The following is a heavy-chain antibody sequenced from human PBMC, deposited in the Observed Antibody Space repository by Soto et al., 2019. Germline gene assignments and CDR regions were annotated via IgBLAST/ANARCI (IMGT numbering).Heavy chain of an antibody. Sequence: QVQLMQSWAEVKKPGSSVNVSCKASGGTFSTSAISWVRRAPGEGLEWVGGIMPVFATPDYAQKFQGRVTISADESTTTAYLELTSLTTDDTAVYYCARDKDRQQLGGNYYYILDVWGQGTAITVSS. CDR3: ARDKDRQQLGGNYYYILDV. D-gene: IGHD3-3*02. CDR2: IMPVFATP. V-gene: IGHV1-69*12. J-gene: IGHJ6*02. CDR1: GGTFSTSA.